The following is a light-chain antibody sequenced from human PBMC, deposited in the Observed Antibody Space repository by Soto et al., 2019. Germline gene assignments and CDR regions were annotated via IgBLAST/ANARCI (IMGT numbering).Light chain of an antibody. J-gene: IGKJ2*01. CDR2: AAS. CDR1: QTMTRAY. V-gene: IGKV3-20*01. Sequence: EIVLMQSPGTLPLSPGERATLSCRASQTMTRAYVAWYQQKPGQAPRLLIYAASYRATGISDKFGGSGSGTDFSLTISRREPEDAAVYYCLQYHSPPQTFGQGTKVEIK. CDR3: LQYHSPPQT.